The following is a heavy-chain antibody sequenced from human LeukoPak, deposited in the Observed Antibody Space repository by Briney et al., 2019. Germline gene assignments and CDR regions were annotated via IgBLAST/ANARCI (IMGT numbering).Heavy chain of an antibody. CDR2: MNPNNGNT. Sequence: ASVKVSCKASGYTFTSSDINWVRQATGQGLEWMGWMNPNNGNTGYAQKFQGRVTISRDISISTFYMELSSLSPEDTAVYYCARSGAYTMAYGVFDYWGQGTLVTVSS. V-gene: IGHV1-8*03. CDR3: ARSGAYTMAYGVFDY. J-gene: IGHJ4*02. D-gene: IGHD3-10*01. CDR1: GYTFTSSD.